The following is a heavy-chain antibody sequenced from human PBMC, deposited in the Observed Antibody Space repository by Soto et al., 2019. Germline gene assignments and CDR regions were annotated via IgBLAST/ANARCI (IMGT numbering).Heavy chain of an antibody. CDR1: GFRFSDYY. Sequence: PGGSPTLSCAASGFRFSDYYMNWIRQAPGKGLEWVSYISSSGNTIYYADSVKGRFAISRDDAKKSLYLQMDSLRAEDTGMYYCARDLFDYWGQGTRVTVS. J-gene: IGHJ4*02. V-gene: IGHV3-11*01. CDR3: ARDLFDY. CDR2: ISSSGNTI.